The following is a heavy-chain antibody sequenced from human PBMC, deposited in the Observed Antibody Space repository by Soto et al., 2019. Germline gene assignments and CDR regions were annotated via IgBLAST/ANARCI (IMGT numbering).Heavy chain of an antibody. CDR3: ARGATSDYDCSGSPWAFDI. V-gene: IGHV1-2*04. CDR2: INPNSGGT. D-gene: IGHD3-22*01. CDR1: GYTFTGYY. Sequence: ASVKVSCKASGYTFTGYYMHWVRQAPGQGLEWMGWINPNSGGTNYAQKFQGWVTMTRDTSISTAYMELSRLRSDDTAVYYCARGATSDYDCSGSPWAFDIWGQGTMVTVSS. J-gene: IGHJ3*02.